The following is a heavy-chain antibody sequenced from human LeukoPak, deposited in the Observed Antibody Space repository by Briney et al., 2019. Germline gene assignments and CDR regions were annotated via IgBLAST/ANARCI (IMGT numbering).Heavy chain of an antibody. V-gene: IGHV1-2*02. Sequence: ASVKVSCKASGYTFTGYFIHWVRQAPGQGLEWIGWINPNSGGTNYAQKFQGKVTMTRDTSITTAYMELTSLTSDDTAVYYCAKGIAFGQIDYWGQGTLVTVSS. J-gene: IGHJ4*02. CDR2: INPNSGGT. CDR3: AKGIAFGQIDY. D-gene: IGHD2/OR15-2a*01. CDR1: GYTFTGYF.